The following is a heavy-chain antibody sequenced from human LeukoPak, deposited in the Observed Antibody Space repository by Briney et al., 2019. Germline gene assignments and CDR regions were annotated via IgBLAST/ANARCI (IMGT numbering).Heavy chain of an antibody. D-gene: IGHD5-12*01. J-gene: IGHJ4*02. Sequence: GGSLRPSCAAAGFTFDTYPMNWVRQAPGRGLEWISYISSNRDTIYYAASVKGRFTISRDNARYSLYLQMNSLRDEDTAVYYCARGPGYGHYFDYWGQGALVTVSS. CDR3: ARGPGYGHYFDY. CDR1: GFTFDTYP. V-gene: IGHV3-48*02. CDR2: ISSNRDTI.